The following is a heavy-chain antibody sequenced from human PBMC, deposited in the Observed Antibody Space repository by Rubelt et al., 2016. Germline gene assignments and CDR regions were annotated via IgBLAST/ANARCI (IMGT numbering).Heavy chain of an antibody. CDR2: ISAYNGNT. V-gene: IGHV1-18*01. CDR3: ARDLPRDCSGGSCYPHYYYYGMDV. Sequence: QVQLVQSGAEVKKPGSSVKVSCKASGGTFSSYAISWVRQAPGQGLEWMGRISAYNGNTNYAQKLQGRVTMTTDTSTSTAYMGLRSLRSDDTAVYYCARDLPRDCSGGSCYPHYYYYGMDVWGQGTTVTVSS. CDR1: GGTFSSYA. D-gene: IGHD2-15*01. J-gene: IGHJ6*02.